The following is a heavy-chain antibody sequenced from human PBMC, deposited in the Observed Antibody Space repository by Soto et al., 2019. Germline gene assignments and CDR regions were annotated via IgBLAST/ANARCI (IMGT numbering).Heavy chain of an antibody. CDR3: ARLSQSDTYYYGMDV. D-gene: IGHD5-18*01. V-gene: IGHV5-10-1*01. Sequence: PGEFMTICCTCSGDSFASYWISWVRQMPGKGLEWMGRIDPSDSYTNYSPSFQGHVTISADKSISTAYLQWSSLKASDTAMYYCARLSQSDTYYYGMDVWGQGTTVTVSS. CDR1: GDSFASYW. CDR2: IDPSDSYT. J-gene: IGHJ6*02.